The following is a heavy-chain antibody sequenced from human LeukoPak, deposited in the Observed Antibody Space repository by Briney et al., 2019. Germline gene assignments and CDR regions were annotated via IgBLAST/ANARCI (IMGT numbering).Heavy chain of an antibody. CDR3: AKDAGEGSGWYYFDY. CDR2: VSTSGATT. J-gene: IGHJ4*02. Sequence: GGALRLSCAASGSTFSSQAMNWVRQAPGKGLEWGSTVSTSGATTYYADSVRGRFTISRDNFKNTVYLQMNSLRAEDTAVYYCAKDAGEGSGWYYFDYWGQGTLVTVSS. CDR1: GSTFSSQA. D-gene: IGHD6-13*01. V-gene: IGHV3-23*01.